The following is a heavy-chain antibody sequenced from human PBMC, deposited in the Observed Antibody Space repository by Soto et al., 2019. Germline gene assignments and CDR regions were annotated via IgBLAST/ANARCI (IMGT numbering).Heavy chain of an antibody. Sequence: GGSLRLSCAASGFTVSSNYMSWVRQAPGKGLEWVSSISSSSSYIYYADSVKGRFTISRDNAKNSLYLQMNSLRAEDTAVYYCARDPSLDVAGTTTRTGIAVAGSADWGQGTLVTVSS. J-gene: IGHJ4*02. V-gene: IGHV3-21*01. D-gene: IGHD6-19*01. CDR3: ARDPSLDVAGTTTRTGIAVAGSAD. CDR2: ISSSSSYI. CDR1: GFTVSSNY.